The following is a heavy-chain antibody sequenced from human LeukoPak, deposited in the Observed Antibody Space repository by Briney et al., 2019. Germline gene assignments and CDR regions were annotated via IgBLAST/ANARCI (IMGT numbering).Heavy chain of an antibody. J-gene: IGHJ4*02. CDR2: ILYSGST. CDR1: GGSISSYY. CDR3: ASQGIQRWLLFDY. D-gene: IGHD5-18*01. V-gene: IGHV4-59*08. Sequence: SETLSLTCTVSGGSISSYYWSWIRQPPGKGLEWIGYILYSGSTNYNPSLKSRVTISVDTSKNQFSLKLSSVTAADTAVYYCASQGIQRWLLFDYWGQGTLVTVSS.